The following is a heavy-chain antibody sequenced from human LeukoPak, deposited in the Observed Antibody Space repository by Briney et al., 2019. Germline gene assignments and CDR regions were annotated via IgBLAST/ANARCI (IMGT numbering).Heavy chain of an antibody. V-gene: IGHV3-9*01. Sequence: GRSLRLSCAASGFTFDDYAMHWVRQAPGKGLEWVSGISWNSGSIVYGDSVQGRFTISRDNAKNSLYLQMNSLRAEDTALYYCAKEKIMVRGVTTFNWFDPWGQGTLVTVSS. CDR1: GFTFDDYA. D-gene: IGHD3-10*01. CDR2: ISWNSGSI. J-gene: IGHJ5*02. CDR3: AKEKIMVRGVTTFNWFDP.